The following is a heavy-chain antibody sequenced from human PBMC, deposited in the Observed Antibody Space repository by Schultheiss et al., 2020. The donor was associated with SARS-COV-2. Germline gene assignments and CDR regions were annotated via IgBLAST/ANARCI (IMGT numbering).Heavy chain of an antibody. J-gene: IGHJ4*02. D-gene: IGHD1-26*01. CDR2: INPNSGGT. CDR3: AKIVGDDYGVPNFDY. CDR1: GYTFTSYG. Sequence: ASVKVSCKASGYTFTSYGISWVRQAPGQGLEWMGGINPNSGGTNYAQKFQGWVTMTRDTSISTAYMELSRLRSDDTALYYCAKIVGDDYGVPNFDYWGQGTLVTVSS. V-gene: IGHV1-2*04.